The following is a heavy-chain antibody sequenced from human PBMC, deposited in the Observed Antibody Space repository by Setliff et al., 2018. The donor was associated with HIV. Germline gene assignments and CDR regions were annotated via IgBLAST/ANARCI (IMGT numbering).Heavy chain of an antibody. CDR2: IIPKSGET. CDR1: GYTFTNYD. V-gene: IGHV1-2*02. CDR3: ARVVDRDYDFWSAYEY. Sequence: ASVKVSCKASGYTFTNYDINWVRQAPGQGPEWMGWIIPKSGETSYAEKFRGRVTMTRDTSLSTAYMELSWPTSDDTAVYYCARVVDRDYDFWSAYEYWGQGTMVTVSS. D-gene: IGHD3-3*01. J-gene: IGHJ4*02.